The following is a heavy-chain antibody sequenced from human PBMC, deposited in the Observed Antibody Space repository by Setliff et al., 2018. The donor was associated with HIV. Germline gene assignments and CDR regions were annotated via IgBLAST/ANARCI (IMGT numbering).Heavy chain of an antibody. J-gene: IGHJ6*03. CDR1: GYTFTSYY. CDR2: INPSGGST. V-gene: IGHV1-46*03. CDR3: ARDPAVFGLYYYYYMDV. D-gene: IGHD3-16*01. Sequence: ASVKVSCKASGYTFTSYYMHWVRQAPGQGLEWMGIINPSGGSTSYAQKFQGRATMTRDTSTSTVYMELSSLRSEDTAVYYCARDPAVFGLYYYYYMDVWGKGTTVTVSS.